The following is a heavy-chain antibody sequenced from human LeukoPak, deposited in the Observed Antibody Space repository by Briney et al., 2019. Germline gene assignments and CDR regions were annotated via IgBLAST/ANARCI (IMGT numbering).Heavy chain of an antibody. CDR3: ARALLDYGDYEE. J-gene: IGHJ4*02. CDR2: IYPGDSDT. D-gene: IGHD4-17*01. CDR1: GYNFINYW. Sequence: GESLKISCKGSGYNFINYWIAWVRQMPGKGLEWMGIIYPGDSDTRYSPSFQGQVTISADKSISTAYLQWSGLKAADTAMYYCARALLDYGDYEEWGQGTLVTVSS. V-gene: IGHV5-51*01.